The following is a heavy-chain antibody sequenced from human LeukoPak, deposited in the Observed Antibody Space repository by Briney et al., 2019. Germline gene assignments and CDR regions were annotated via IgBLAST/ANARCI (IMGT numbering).Heavy chain of an antibody. CDR3: ARAQRGDYMDV. CDR1: GFTVSSNS. V-gene: IGHV3-53*01. D-gene: IGHD6-25*01. Sequence: GGSLRLSCTVSGFTVSSNSMSWVRQAPGKGLEWVSFIYSDNTHYSDSVKGRFTISRDNSKNTLYLQMNSLRAEDTAVYYCARAQRGDYMDVWGKGTTVTISS. J-gene: IGHJ6*03. CDR2: IYSDNT.